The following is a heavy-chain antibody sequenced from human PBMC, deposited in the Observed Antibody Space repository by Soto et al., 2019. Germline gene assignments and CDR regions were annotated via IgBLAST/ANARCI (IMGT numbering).Heavy chain of an antibody. V-gene: IGHV3-15*07. J-gene: IGHJ4*02. D-gene: IGHD3-10*01. Sequence: EVQLVESGAGLVKPGGSLRLSWTASGFTFSNAWMNWVRQAPGKGLEWVGRIKSKTDGGTTDYAAPVKGRITISREDSKTTLYLQMNSLKTEDTAVYYCTTAHLAVRDLIASDCWGQGTLVTVSS. CDR2: IKSKTDGGTT. CDR1: GFTFSNAW. CDR3: TTAHLAVRDLIASDC.